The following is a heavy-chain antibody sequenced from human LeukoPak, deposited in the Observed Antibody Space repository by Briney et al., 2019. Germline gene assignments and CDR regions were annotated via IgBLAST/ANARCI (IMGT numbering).Heavy chain of an antibody. CDR3: VSGGQQSPYFDL. V-gene: IGHV3-33*01. CDR2: IWSDGSKQ. D-gene: IGHD6-13*01. J-gene: IGHJ4*02. CDR1: GLTFISYG. Sequence: GRSLTLSCAPSGLTFISYGMHWVPHAPRKGVECVAVIWSDGSKQYYAHSVKGRFTISRDNSKNTLYLQMKSLRAEDTDAYFCVSGGQQSPYFDLWGQGALVTVS.